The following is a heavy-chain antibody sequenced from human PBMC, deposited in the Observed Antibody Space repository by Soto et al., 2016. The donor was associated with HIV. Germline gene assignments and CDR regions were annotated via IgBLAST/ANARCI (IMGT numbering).Heavy chain of an antibody. CDR3: ARVYFGELSSYHMDV. Sequence: VQLVESGGGVVQPGRSLRLSCAASGFTFSSYGMHWVRQAPGKGLEWVAIIWYDGSNKYYADSVKGRFTISRDNSKNTLYLQMNSLRAEDTAVYFCARVYFGELSSYHMDVWGQGTTVTVSS. D-gene: IGHD3-10*01. J-gene: IGHJ6*02. V-gene: IGHV3-33*01. CDR2: IWYDGSNK. CDR1: GFTFSSYG.